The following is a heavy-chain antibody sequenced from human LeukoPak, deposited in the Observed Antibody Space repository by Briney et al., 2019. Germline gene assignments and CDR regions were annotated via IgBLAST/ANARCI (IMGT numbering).Heavy chain of an antibody. D-gene: IGHD6-19*01. CDR2: TNPDNVGT. CDR3: ARVPLPRIAVAGAYYFDY. CDR1: GYSFTAHY. Sequence: ASVKVSCKASGYSFTAHYMHWIRQAPGQGLEWMGQTNPDNVGTKYAPKFQGRVTMTRDTSIATAYMELSRLRSDDTAVYYCARVPLPRIAVAGAYYFDYWGQGTLVTVSS. J-gene: IGHJ4*02. V-gene: IGHV1-2*06.